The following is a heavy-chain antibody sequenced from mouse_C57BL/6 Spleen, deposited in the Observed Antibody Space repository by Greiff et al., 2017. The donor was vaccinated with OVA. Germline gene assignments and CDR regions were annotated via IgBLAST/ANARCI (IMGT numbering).Heavy chain of an antibody. V-gene: IGHV10-3*01. CDR2: IRSKSSNNAT. J-gene: IGHJ3*01. CDR3: VRDPYDYDDSAWFAY. CDR1: GFTFNTYA. Sequence: EVQRVESGGGLVQPKGSLKLSCAASGFTFNTYAMHWVRQAPGKGLEWVARIRSKSSNNATYYAVSVKDRFTISRDVSQSMLYLQMNNLKTEDTAMYYVVRDPYDYDDSAWFAYWGQGTLVTVSA. D-gene: IGHD2-4*01.